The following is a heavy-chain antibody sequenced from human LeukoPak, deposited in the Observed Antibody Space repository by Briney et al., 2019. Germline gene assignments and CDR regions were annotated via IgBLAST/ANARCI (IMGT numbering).Heavy chain of an antibody. D-gene: IGHD6-19*01. V-gene: IGHV1-18*01. Sequence: ASVKVSCKASGYTFTNYGISWERQAPGQGLEWMGWVSAYADNTNYVQKLQGRVTMTTDTSTSTAYMELRSLISDDTAVYYCARDRPVAGDYYMDVWGKGTTVTVSS. J-gene: IGHJ6*03. CDR2: VSAYADNT. CDR3: ARDRPVAGDYYMDV. CDR1: GYTFTNYG.